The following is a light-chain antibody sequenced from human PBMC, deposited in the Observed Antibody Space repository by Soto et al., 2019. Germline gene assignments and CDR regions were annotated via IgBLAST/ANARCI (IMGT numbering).Light chain of an antibody. Sequence: AIRMTQSPSSFSASTGDRVTITCRASQGISSYLAWYQQKPGKAPKLLIYAASTLQSGVPSRFSGSGSGTDFSLTISCLQSEDFATYYCQQYYSYPHTFGHVTKMEIK. CDR2: AAS. CDR1: QGISSY. V-gene: IGKV1-8*01. J-gene: IGKJ1*01. CDR3: QQYYSYPHT.